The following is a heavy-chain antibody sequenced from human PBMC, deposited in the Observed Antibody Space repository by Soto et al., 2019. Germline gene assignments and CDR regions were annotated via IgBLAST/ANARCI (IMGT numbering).Heavy chain of an antibody. J-gene: IGHJ5*02. CDR1: GYTFTSYA. CDR2: INAGNGNT. Sequence: QVQLVQSGAEVKKPGASVKVSCKASGYTFTSYAMHWVRQAPGQRLEWMGWINAGNGNTKYSQKFQGRVTITRDTSXXTAYMELSSLRSEDTAVYYCARGRVTMVRGTWFDPWGQGTLVTVSS. CDR3: ARGRVTMVRGTWFDP. D-gene: IGHD3-10*01. V-gene: IGHV1-3*01.